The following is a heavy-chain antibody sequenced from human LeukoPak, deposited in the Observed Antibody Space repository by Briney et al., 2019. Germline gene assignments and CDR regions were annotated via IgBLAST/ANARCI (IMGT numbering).Heavy chain of an antibody. J-gene: IGHJ4*02. V-gene: IGHV3-48*04. CDR3: ARVRSGSPALIGY. CDR1: RFSFSLYN. CDR2: ISSTGSRI. D-gene: IGHD1-26*01. Sequence: GGSLRLSCAASRFSFSLYNMNWVRQAPGKGLEWVSYISSTGSRIYYADSVKGRFTISRDNAKNSLYLQMNSLRAEDTAVYYCARVRSGSPALIGYWGQGTLVTVSS.